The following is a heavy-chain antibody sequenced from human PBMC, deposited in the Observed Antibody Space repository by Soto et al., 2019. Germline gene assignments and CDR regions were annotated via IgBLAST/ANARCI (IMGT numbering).Heavy chain of an antibody. CDR3: ARDGVSSTEYTWNYGTYFDY. CDR2: INAGNGNT. V-gene: IGHV1-3*01. J-gene: IGHJ4*02. CDR1: GYTFTSYS. Sequence: ASVKVSCKASGYTFTSYSMHWLRQAPGQRLEWMGWINAGNGNTKYSQKFQGRVTITRDTSASTACMELNSLRPDDTAMYYCARDGVSSTEYTWNYGTYFDYWGQGALVTVSS. D-gene: IGHD1-7*01.